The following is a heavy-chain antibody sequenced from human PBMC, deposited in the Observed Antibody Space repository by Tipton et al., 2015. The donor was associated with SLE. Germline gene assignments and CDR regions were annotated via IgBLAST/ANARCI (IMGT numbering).Heavy chain of an antibody. V-gene: IGHV4-38-2*02. Sequence: TLSLTCTVSGFSISSGYYWGWFRQPPGKGLEWIGSIYHSGSTYYNPSLKSRVTISVDTSKNQFSLKLTSVTSADTAVYYCARVDGDYGDAFDIWGQGTLVTVSS. J-gene: IGHJ3*02. D-gene: IGHD4-17*01. CDR3: ARVDGDYGDAFDI. CDR1: GFSISSGYY. CDR2: IYHSGST.